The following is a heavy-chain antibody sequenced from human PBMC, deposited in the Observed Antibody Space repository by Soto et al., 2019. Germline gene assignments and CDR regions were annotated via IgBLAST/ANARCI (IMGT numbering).Heavy chain of an antibody. CDR2: IYYSGST. CDR3: AREGAAPYYYYGMDV. D-gene: IGHD6-6*01. Sequence: PSETLSLTCTVSGGSISRGGYFWSWIRQHPGKGLEWIGFIYYSGSTYYNPSLKSRVTISVDTSKNQFSLKLSSVTAADTAVYYCAREGAAPYYYYGMDVWGQGTTVTVPS. CDR1: GGSISRGGYF. J-gene: IGHJ6*02. V-gene: IGHV4-31*03.